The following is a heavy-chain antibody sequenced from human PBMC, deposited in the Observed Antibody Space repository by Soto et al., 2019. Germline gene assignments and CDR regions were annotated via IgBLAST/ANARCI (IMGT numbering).Heavy chain of an antibody. CDR2: IYHTGAT. CDR1: GGSFTSNW. CDR3: ARLIEVATTRGFDY. V-gene: IGHV4-4*01. J-gene: IGHJ4*02. D-gene: IGHD5-12*01. Sequence: QVQLQESGPGLLKPSGTLTVTCAVSGGSFTSNWWSWVRQPPGKGLEWIGEIYHTGATNYNPSLERRVTMSVDKSQNQVSLNLTSVPAAYTALYCCARLIEVATTRGFDYWGRGTLVTVSS.